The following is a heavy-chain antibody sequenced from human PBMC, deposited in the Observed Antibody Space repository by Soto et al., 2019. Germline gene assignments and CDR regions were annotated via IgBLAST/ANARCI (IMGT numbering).Heavy chain of an antibody. V-gene: IGHV4-59*01. J-gene: IGHJ3*01. CDR1: GVSITSYY. CDR2: IYYSGNYYSGST. Sequence: QVQLQESGPGLVRPSETLSLTCTVSGVSITSYYWIWIRQPPGKALEWIGYIYYSGNYYSGSTNYNPSLKSRVTISVDTSKNQFSLKLSAVTAADTAIYYCARDIPIVPAANAGDAVDVLGQWTMVTVSS. D-gene: IGHD2-2*01. CDR3: ARDIPIVPAANAGDAVDV.